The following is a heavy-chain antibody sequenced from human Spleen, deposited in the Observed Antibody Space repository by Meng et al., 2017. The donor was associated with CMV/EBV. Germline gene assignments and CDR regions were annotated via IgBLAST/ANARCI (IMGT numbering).Heavy chain of an antibody. CDR2: ISRRGTTI. V-gene: IGHV3-48*04. CDR3: ARDQITNGFDY. D-gene: IGHD1-20*01. CDR1: GFSLSGYS. Sequence: GESLKISCAASGFSLSGYSMIWVRQAPGKGLEWVSFISRRGTTIYYADSVKGRFTISRDSAKNSLSLQMSSLRAEDTAVYYCARDQITNGFDYWGQGTLVTVSS. J-gene: IGHJ4*02.